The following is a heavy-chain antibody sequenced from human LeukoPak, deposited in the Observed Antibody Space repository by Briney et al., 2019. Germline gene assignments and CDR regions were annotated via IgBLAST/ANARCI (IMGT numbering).Heavy chain of an antibody. CDR2: INHSGSN. CDR3: ARGGIGSPWDY. V-gene: IGHV4-34*01. D-gene: IGHD1-26*01. Sequence: SETLSLTCAVYGGSFSGYYWSWIRQPPGKGLEWIGEINHSGSNNYNPSLKSRVTISVDTSKNQFSLKLSSVTAADTAVYYCARGGIGSPWDYWGQGTLVTVSS. J-gene: IGHJ4*02. CDR1: GGSFSGYY.